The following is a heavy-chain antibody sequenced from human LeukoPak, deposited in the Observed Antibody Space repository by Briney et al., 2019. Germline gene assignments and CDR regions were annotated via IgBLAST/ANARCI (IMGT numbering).Heavy chain of an antibody. D-gene: IGHD1-20*01. CDR2: INPKTGGS. J-gene: IGHJ4*02. CDR3: TTLVSGINY. V-gene: IGHV1-2*06. Sequence: SSVRVPCKASGYTFTGYYMHWVRQAPGQGLEWLGRINPKTGGSNYAQKFQGRVTMTSDTSTSTAYMELSRLNSDDTAVYYCTTLVSGINYWGQGTLVTVSS. CDR1: GYTFTGYY.